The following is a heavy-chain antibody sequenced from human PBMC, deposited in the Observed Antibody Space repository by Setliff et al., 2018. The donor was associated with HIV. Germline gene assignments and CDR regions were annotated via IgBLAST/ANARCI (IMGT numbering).Heavy chain of an antibody. Sequence: SETLSLTCTVSGASISLIAYYWGWVRQPPGKGLEWIGSVYYTGSTFYNPSLKSLKGRVTISVDTSKNQFSLKLISVTAADTAVYYCARVIPYDSGGYYYEPTPDWYFDLWGRGTLVTVSS. J-gene: IGHJ2*01. CDR2: VYYTGST. V-gene: IGHV4-39*01. CDR3: ARVIPYDSGGYYYEPTPDWYFDL. CDR1: GASISLIAYY. D-gene: IGHD3-22*01.